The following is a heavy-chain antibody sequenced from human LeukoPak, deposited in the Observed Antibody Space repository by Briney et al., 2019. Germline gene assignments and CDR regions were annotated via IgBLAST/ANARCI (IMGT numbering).Heavy chain of an antibody. J-gene: IGHJ4*02. D-gene: IGHD2-8*01. CDR1: GYTFTSYG. CDR2: INPNSGGT. Sequence: GASVKVSCKASGYTFTSYGISWVRQAPGQGLEWMGWINPNSGGTNYAQKFQGWVTMTRDTSISTAYMELSRLRSDDTAVYYCARGYCTNGVCYRDGGTDYWGQGTLVTVSS. CDR3: ARGYCTNGVCYRDGGTDY. V-gene: IGHV1-2*04.